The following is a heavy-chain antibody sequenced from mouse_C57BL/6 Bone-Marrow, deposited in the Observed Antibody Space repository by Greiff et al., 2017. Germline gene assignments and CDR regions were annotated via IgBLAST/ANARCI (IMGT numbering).Heavy chain of an antibody. CDR3: AREEMRVKAY. V-gene: IGHV5-4*01. CDR2: ISDGGSYT. CDR1: GFTFSSYA. D-gene: IGHD2-3*01. Sequence: DVQLVESGGGLVKPGGSLKLSCAASGFTFSSYAMSWVRQTPEKRLEWVATISDGGSYTYYPDNVKGRFTISRDNAKNNLYLQMSHLKSEDTAMYYCAREEMRVKAYWGQGTLVTVSA. J-gene: IGHJ3*01.